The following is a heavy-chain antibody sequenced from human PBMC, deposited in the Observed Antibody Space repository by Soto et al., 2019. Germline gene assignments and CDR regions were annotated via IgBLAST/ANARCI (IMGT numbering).Heavy chain of an antibody. D-gene: IGHD6-19*01. V-gene: IGHV1-18*04. CDR1: GYTFTSYG. J-gene: IGHJ4*02. CDR2: IRAYNGYT. Sequence: ASVKVSCKASGYTFTSYGISWVRQAPGQGLEWMGWIRAYNGYTNYAQRFQGRVTVTTDTSTSTAYMELRSLISDDTAVYYCARASDGYRSGWYVGYFDYWGQGTLVTVSS. CDR3: ARASDGYRSGWYVGYFDY.